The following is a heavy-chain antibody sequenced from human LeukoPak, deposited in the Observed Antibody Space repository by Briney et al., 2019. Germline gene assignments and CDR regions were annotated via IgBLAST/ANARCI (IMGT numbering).Heavy chain of an antibody. J-gene: IGHJ4*02. D-gene: IGHD6-6*01. Sequence: GGSLRLSCAASGFTVSSNYMSWVRQAPGKGLEWVSVIYSGGSTYYADSVKGRFTISRDNSKNTLYLQMNSLRAEDTAVYYCARGRTALYSSSSGYFDYWGQGTLVTVSS. CDR3: ARGRTALYSSSSGYFDY. CDR1: GFTVSSNY. V-gene: IGHV3-53*01. CDR2: IYSGGST.